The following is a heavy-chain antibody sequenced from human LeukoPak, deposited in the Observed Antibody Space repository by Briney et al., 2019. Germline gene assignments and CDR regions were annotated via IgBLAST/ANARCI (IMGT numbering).Heavy chain of an antibody. Sequence: SETLSLTCTVSGGSISSGDYYWSWICQPPGKGLEWVGYIYYSGSTYYNPSLKSRVTISVATSKNQFSLKLSSVTAPDTAVYYCARENWEVRTYYDYVWGSYRYNYFDYWGQGTLVTVSS. CDR2: IYYSGST. CDR1: GGSISSGDYY. V-gene: IGHV4-30-4*08. D-gene: IGHD3-16*02. J-gene: IGHJ4*02. CDR3: ARENWEVRTYYDYVWGSYRYNYFDY.